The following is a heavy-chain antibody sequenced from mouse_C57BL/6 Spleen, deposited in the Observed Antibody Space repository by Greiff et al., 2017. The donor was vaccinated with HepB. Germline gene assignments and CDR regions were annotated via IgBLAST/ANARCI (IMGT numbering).Heavy chain of an antibody. J-gene: IGHJ2*01. CDR3: ARYTTVVAGCDY. V-gene: IGHV1-26*01. CDR2: INPNNGGT. Sequence: EVQLQQSGPELVKPGASVKISCKASGYTFTDYYMNWVKQSHGKSLEWIGDINPNNGGTSYNQKFKGKATLTVDKSSSTAYMELRSLTSEYSAVYYCARYTTVVAGCDYWGQGTTLTVSA. CDR1: GYTFTDYY. D-gene: IGHD1-1*01.